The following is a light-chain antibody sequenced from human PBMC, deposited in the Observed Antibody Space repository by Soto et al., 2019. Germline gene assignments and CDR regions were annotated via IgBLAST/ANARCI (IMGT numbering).Light chain of an antibody. CDR3: QQRSNWPLT. CDR1: QSVSSY. V-gene: IGKV3-11*01. CDR2: DAS. Sequence: EIVLTQSPATLSLSPGERATLSCRASQSVSSYLAWYQQKPGQAPRLLIYDASNRATGIPARFSGSGSGTDFTLTISSLEPEDFAVYYCQQRSNWPLTFVGGNKVEIK. J-gene: IGKJ4*01.